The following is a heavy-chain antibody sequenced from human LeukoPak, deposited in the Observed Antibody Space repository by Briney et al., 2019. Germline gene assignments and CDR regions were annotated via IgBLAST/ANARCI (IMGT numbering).Heavy chain of an antibody. J-gene: IGHJ6*03. Sequence: SETLSLTCAVYGGSFSGYYWSWIRQPPGKGLEWIGEINHSGSTNYNPSLKSRVTIPVDTSKNQFSLKLSSVTAADTAVYYCAQAVVAATRYYYYYYMDVWGKGTTVTVSS. CDR1: GGSFSGYY. CDR2: INHSGST. V-gene: IGHV4-34*01. D-gene: IGHD2-15*01. CDR3: AQAVVAATRYYYYYYMDV.